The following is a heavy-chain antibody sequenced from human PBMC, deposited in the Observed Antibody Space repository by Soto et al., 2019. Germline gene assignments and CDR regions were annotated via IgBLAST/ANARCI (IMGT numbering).Heavy chain of an antibody. V-gene: IGHV1-69*01. J-gene: IGHJ5*02. CDR2: IIPIFGTA. CDR1: GGTFSSYA. D-gene: IGHD2-15*01. CDR3: ARDGSGWSEGYCSGGSCYYWFDP. Sequence: QVQLVQSGAEVKKPGSSVKVSCKASGGTFSSYAISWVRQAPGQGLEWMGGIIPIFGTANYAQKFQGRVTITADESTSTDYMERSSQRSEDTAVYYCARDGSGWSEGYCSGGSCYYWFDPWGQGTLVTVSS.